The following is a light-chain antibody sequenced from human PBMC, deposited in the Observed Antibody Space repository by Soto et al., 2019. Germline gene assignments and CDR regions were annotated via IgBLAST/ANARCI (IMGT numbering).Light chain of an antibody. Sequence: DIQMTQSPSTLSASVGDRVTITCRASQTLSSWLAWYQQKPGKAPELLLYDVSSLASGVPSRFSGSGSGTEFTLTISSLQPDDFATYYCQQYNGYPLTFGGGTKVEIK. CDR3: QQYNGYPLT. V-gene: IGKV1-5*01. J-gene: IGKJ4*01. CDR1: QTLSSW. CDR2: DVS.